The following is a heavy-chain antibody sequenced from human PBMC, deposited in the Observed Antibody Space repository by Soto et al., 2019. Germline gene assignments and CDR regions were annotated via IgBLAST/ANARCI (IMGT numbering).Heavy chain of an antibody. Sequence: QVQLQQWGAGLLKPSETLSLTCAVYGGSFSGYYWSWIRQPPGKGLEWIGEINHSGSTNYNPSLKSRVTISVATSKNQFSLKLSSVTAADTAVYYCATCGSSGYYGSGSYSWFDPWGQGTLVTVSS. CDR3: ATCGSSGYYGSGSYSWFDP. J-gene: IGHJ5*02. V-gene: IGHV4-34*01. D-gene: IGHD3-10*01. CDR2: INHSGST. CDR1: GGSFSGYY.